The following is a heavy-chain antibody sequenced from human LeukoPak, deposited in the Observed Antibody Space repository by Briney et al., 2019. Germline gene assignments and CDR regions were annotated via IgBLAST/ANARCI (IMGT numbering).Heavy chain of an antibody. Sequence: NAGGSLRLSCAASGFTVSGNYMSWVRQAPGKGLEWVSSISSSSSYIYYADSVKGRFTISRDNAKNSLYLQMNSLRAEDTAVYYCASYSVDTAMVTPGYWGQGTLVTVSS. D-gene: IGHD5-18*01. CDR1: GFTVSGNY. J-gene: IGHJ4*02. CDR2: ISSSSSYI. V-gene: IGHV3-21*01. CDR3: ASYSVDTAMVTPGY.